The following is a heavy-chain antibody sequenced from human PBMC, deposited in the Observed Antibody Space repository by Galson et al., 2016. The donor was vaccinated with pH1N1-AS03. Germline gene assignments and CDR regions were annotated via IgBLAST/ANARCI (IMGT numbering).Heavy chain of an antibody. J-gene: IGHJ4*02. Sequence: SLRLSCAASGFTFSDYYMSWIRQAPGKGLEWVSCITSSGSTGTTIYYADSVKGRFTISRDNAKNSLYLQMNSLRAEDTAIYYCARGWYDFWSGYRGDPFDYWGQGALVTVSS. V-gene: IGHV3-11*01. CDR2: ITSSGSTGTTI. CDR3: ARGWYDFWSGYRGDPFDY. CDR1: GFTFSDYY. D-gene: IGHD3-3*01.